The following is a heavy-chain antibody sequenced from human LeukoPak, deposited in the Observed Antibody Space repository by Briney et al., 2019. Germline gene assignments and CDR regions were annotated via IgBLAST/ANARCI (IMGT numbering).Heavy chain of an antibody. J-gene: IGHJ6*03. D-gene: IGHD4-17*01. CDR1: GYTFTSYG. CDR3: ARGPDGARTYYYYYYMDV. CDR2: IGAYNGNT. V-gene: IGHV1-18*01. Sequence: ASVKVSCKASGYTFTSYGISWVRQAPGQGLEWMGWIGAYNGNTNYAQKLQGRVTMTTDTSTSTAYMELRSLRSDDTAVYYCARGPDGARTYYYYYYMDVWGKGTTVTVSS.